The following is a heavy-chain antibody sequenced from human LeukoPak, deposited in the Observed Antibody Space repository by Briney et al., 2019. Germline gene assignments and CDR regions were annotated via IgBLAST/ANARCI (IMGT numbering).Heavy chain of an antibody. CDR3: ARVSLYSSRTIWFDP. CDR2: IYYSGST. CDR1: GGSISSYY. J-gene: IGHJ5*02. Sequence: SETLSLTCTVSGGSISSYYWSWIRQPPGKGLEWIGYIYYSGSTNYNPSLKSRVTISVDTSKNQFSLKLSSVTAADTAVYYCARVSLYSSRTIWFDPWGRGTLVTVSS. D-gene: IGHD6-13*01. V-gene: IGHV4-59*01.